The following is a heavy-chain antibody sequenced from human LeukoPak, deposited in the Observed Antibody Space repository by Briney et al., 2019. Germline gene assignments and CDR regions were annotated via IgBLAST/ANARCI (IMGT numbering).Heavy chain of an antibody. D-gene: IGHD2-15*01. V-gene: IGHV4-39*07. CDR3: ARAWYFRYFDY. CDR2: IYYSGST. CDR1: GGSISSSSYY. J-gene: IGHJ4*02. Sequence: SETLSLTCTVSGGSISSSSYYWGWIRQPPGKGLEWIGSIYYSGSTYYNPSLKSRVTISVDTSKNQFSLKLSSVTAADTAVYYCARAWYFRYFDYWGQGTLVTVSS.